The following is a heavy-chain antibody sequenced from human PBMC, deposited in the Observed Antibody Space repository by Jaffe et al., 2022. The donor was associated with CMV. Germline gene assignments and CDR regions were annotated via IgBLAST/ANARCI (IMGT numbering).Heavy chain of an antibody. Sequence: QVQLQQWGAGLLKPSETLSLTCAVYGGSFSGYYWSWIRQPPGKGLEWIGEINHSGSTNYNPSLKSRVTISVDTSKNQFSLKLSSVTAADTAVYYCARGSKVVPAATYNWFDPWGQGTLVTVSS. CDR3: ARGSKVVPAATYNWFDP. J-gene: IGHJ5*02. CDR1: GGSFSGYY. D-gene: IGHD2-2*01. CDR2: INHSGST. V-gene: IGHV4-34*01.